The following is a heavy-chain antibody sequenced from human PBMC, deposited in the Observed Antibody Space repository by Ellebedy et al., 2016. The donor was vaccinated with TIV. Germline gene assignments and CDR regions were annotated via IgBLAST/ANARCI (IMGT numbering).Heavy chain of an antibody. J-gene: IGHJ4*02. Sequence: GESLKISCAASGFTFSSSDMHWVRQTPGKGLEWLSHDGTDGYHKYYADSVKGRFTTSRDISKNTLFLQMNSLGVEDTAVYYCTGGPTHGAFDYWGQGTLVTVSS. D-gene: IGHD3-10*01. CDR3: TGGPTHGAFDY. CDR1: GFTFSSSD. CDR2: DGTDGYHK. V-gene: IGHV3-30*03.